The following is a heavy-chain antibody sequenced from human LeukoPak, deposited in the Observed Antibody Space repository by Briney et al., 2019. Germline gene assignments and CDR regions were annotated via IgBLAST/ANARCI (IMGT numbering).Heavy chain of an antibody. Sequence: SVKVSCKASGGTFSSYAISWVRQAPGQGLEWMGGIIPIFGTANYAQKFQGRVTITTDESTSTAYMELSSLRSEDTAVYYCARQVVIEDSIWFDPWGQGTLVTVSS. CDR1: GGTFSSYA. CDR3: ARQVVIEDSIWFDP. J-gene: IGHJ5*02. CDR2: IIPIFGTA. V-gene: IGHV1-69*05. D-gene: IGHD3-22*01.